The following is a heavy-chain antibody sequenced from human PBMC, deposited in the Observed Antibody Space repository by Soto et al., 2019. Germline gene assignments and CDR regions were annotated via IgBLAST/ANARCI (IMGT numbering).Heavy chain of an antibody. CDR2: MNPNSGDT. CDR3: ARVGGNWNDDYFDY. V-gene: IGHV1-8*01. CDR1: GYTFSDHD. Sequence: QVQLVQSGAEVKKPGASVKVSCKASGYTFSDHDINWVRQATGQGPEWLGWMNPNSGDTGYAQNFQGRVTMTRDNSIRTAYMELSSLRSEDTAVYYCARVGGNWNDDYFDYWGQGTLFTVSS. J-gene: IGHJ4*02. D-gene: IGHD1-1*01.